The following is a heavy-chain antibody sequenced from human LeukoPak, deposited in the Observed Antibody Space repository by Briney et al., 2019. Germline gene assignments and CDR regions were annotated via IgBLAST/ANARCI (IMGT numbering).Heavy chain of an antibody. J-gene: IGHJ4*02. V-gene: IGHV3-33*06. CDR2: IWYDGSNK. CDR1: GFTFNNYG. CDR3: ANYDY. Sequence: GRSLRLSCAASGFTFNNYGIPWVRQAPGKGLEWVAVIWYDGSNKYYADSVKGRFTISRDNSKNTLDLQMNSLRAEDTAVYYCANYDYWGQGTLVTVSS.